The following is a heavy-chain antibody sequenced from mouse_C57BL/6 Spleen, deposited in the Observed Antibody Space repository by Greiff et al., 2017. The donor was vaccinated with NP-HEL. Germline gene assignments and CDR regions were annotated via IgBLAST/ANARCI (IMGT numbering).Heavy chain of an antibody. CDR3: ARRVEGYPWFAD. CDR1: GYSFTGYY. Sequence: EVQLQQSGPELVKPGASVKISCKASGYSFTGYYMNWVTQSPEKSLEWIGEINPSTGGTTYNQKFKAKATLTVDKSSSTAYVQLKSLTSEDYAVYYCARRVEGYPWFADWGQGSLVTVYA. J-gene: IGHJ3*01. CDR2: INPSTGGT. D-gene: IGHD2-2*01. V-gene: IGHV1-42*01.